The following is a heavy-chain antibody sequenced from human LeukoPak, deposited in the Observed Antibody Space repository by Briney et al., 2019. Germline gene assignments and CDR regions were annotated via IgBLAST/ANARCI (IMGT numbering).Heavy chain of an antibody. J-gene: IGHJ4*02. V-gene: IGHV4-59*01. CDR3: ARSIHFSGWYYDY. D-gene: IGHD6-19*01. CDR1: GASLSSYY. CDR2: IYYSGTS. Sequence: SEPLSLTCTVSGASLSSYYGIWLRQPRGRGLDRIGFIYYSGTSKYTPSPKSRVTISVDTSRTQLSLKLSSVTVADTAVYYCARSIHFSGWYYDYWGQGTLVTVSS.